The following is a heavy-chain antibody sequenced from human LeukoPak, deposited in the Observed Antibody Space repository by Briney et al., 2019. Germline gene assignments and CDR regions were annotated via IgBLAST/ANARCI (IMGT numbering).Heavy chain of an antibody. CDR2: INPNNGAT. D-gene: IGHD3-10*01. CDR1: GYTFTYFY. V-gene: IGHV1-2*02. Sequence: GASVKVSCKASGYTFTYFYIHWVRQAPGQGLEWVGWINPNNGATNYAQKFQGRVTMTRDTSISTIYMEVSRLRSDDTAVYFCARDGYGSGSLFSEYWGQGTLVTVSS. J-gene: IGHJ4*02. CDR3: ARDGYGSGSLFSEY.